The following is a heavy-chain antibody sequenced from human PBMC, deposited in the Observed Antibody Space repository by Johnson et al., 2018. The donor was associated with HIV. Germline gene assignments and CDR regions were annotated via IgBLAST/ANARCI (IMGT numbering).Heavy chain of an antibody. D-gene: IGHD6-13*01. CDR1: GFTFRNYA. V-gene: IGHV3-23*04. Sequence: VQLVESGGDLVQPGGSLRLSCAASGFTFRNYALTWVRQAPGKGLDWVSSISGGGGSIYYADSVKGRFTISRDNSKTTLFLQMNSLSAEDTARYFCAKYRMAGPGATGPFDIWGQGTVVTVSS. CDR2: ISGGGGSI. J-gene: IGHJ3*02. CDR3: AKYRMAGPGATGPFDI.